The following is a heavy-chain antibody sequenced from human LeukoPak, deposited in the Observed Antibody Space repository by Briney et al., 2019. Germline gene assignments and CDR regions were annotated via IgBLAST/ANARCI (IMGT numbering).Heavy chain of an antibody. CDR1: GFAFSSNW. CDR2: INTDGSST. Sequence: AGGSLRLSCAASGFAFSSNWMHWVRQAPWKGLVWVSRINTDGSSTSYADSVKGRFTISRDNAKNTLYLQMNSLRAEDTAVYYCARGGDFWSDYYPFDYWGQGTLVTVSS. D-gene: IGHD3-3*01. V-gene: IGHV3-74*01. J-gene: IGHJ4*02. CDR3: ARGGDFWSDYYPFDY.